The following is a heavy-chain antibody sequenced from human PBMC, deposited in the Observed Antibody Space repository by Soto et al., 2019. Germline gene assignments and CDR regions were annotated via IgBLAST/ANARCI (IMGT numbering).Heavy chain of an antibody. CDR2: IYATGTT. D-gene: IGHD1-1*01. V-gene: IGHV4-4*07. Sequence: SETLSLTCTVSGASISGFYRSWIRKSAGKGLEWIGRIYATGTTDYNPSLKSRVMMSVDTSKKQFSLKLRSVTAAVTAVYYCVRDGTKTLRDWFDPWGQGISVTVSS. CDR1: GASISGFY. CDR3: VRDGTKTLRDWFDP. J-gene: IGHJ5*02.